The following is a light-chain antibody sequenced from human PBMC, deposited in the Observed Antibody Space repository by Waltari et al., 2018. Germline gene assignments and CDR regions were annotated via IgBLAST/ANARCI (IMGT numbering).Light chain of an antibody. CDR2: AAS. CDR3: QKYNSAPRT. V-gene: IGKV1-27*01. Sequence: DIQMTQSPSSLSASVGDRVTITCRASKGISNYLAWYQQKPGKVPKLLIYAASTLQSGVTSRFSGSGSGTDFTLTISSLQPEDVATYYCQKYNSAPRTFGQGTKVEIK. J-gene: IGKJ1*01. CDR1: KGISNY.